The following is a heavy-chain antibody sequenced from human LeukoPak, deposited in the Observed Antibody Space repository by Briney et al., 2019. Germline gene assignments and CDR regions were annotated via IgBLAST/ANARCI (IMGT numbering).Heavy chain of an antibody. J-gene: IGHJ3*02. CDR3: ATAGPLTYEDGDSVRAFDM. CDR2: INPNSGGT. D-gene: IGHD4-17*01. V-gene: IGHV1-2*02. Sequence: ASVKVSCKASGYTFTGYYMHWVRQAPGQGLEWMGWINPNSGGTNYAQKFQGRVTLTEGTSTDTSYLEVSSLTSDDTAVYYCATAGPLTYEDGDSVRAFDMWGQGTMVTVSS. CDR1: GYTFTGYY.